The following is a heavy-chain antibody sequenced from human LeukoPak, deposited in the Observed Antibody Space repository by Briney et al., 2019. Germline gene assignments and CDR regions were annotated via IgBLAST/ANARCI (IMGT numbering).Heavy chain of an antibody. J-gene: IGHJ6*03. CDR2: INHSGST. Sequence: SETLSLTCAVYGGSFSGYYLSWIRQPPGKGLEWIGEINHSGSTNYNPSLKSRVTISVDTSKNQFSLKLSSVTAADTAVYYCAREPRNRYRNQYDYYYYMDVSVKGTTVTVSS. CDR3: AREPRNRYRNQYDYYYYMDV. CDR1: GGSFSGYY. V-gene: IGHV4-34*01. D-gene: IGHD1-14*01.